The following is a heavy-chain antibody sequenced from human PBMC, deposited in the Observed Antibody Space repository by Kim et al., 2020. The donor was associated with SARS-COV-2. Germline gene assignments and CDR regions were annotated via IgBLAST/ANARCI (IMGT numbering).Heavy chain of an antibody. CDR2: ISSSGSTI. CDR1: GFTFSSYE. V-gene: IGHV3-48*03. CDR3: AREPGPYYDILTGPFDY. D-gene: IGHD3-9*01. Sequence: GGSLRLSCAASGFTFSSYEMNWVRQAPGKGLEWVSYISSSGSTIYYADSVKGRFTISRDNAKNSLYLQMNSLRAEDTAVYYCAREPGPYYDILTGPFDYWGQGTLVTVSS. J-gene: IGHJ4*02.